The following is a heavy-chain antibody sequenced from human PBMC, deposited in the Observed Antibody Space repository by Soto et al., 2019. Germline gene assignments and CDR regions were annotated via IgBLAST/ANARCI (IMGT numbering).Heavy chain of an antibody. CDR3: ARGRGGRGFDY. Sequence: SETLSLTCTVSGASIRSPDYYWSWIRQPPGKGLEWVGHIYYNGNTYDNPSLKSRVTISVDTSKNQFSLKLSSVTAADTAVYYCARGRGGRGFDYWGQGTLVTVSS. CDR2: IYYNGNT. V-gene: IGHV4-30-4*02. J-gene: IGHJ4*02. CDR1: GASIRSPDYY. D-gene: IGHD3-16*01.